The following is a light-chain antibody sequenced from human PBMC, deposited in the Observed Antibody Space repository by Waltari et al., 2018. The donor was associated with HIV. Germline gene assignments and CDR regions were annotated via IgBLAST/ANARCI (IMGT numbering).Light chain of an antibody. CDR3: TSYTSISPLAI. V-gene: IGLV2-14*01. Sequence: QSALTQPASVSGSPGQSITISCNGTSSDIGGYDYVSWYQQYPGKAPKLIIFGVTTRPSGVSTRCSGSKSGNMASLTISGLQAEDEADYYCTSYTSISPLAIFGGGTQVTVL. CDR1: SSDIGGYDY. CDR2: GVT. J-gene: IGLJ7*01.